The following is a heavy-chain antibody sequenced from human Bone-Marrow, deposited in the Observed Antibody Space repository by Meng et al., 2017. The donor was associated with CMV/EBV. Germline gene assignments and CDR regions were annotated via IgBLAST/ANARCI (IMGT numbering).Heavy chain of an antibody. CDR1: GLTFSSYG. Sequence: GGSLRLSCAAPGLTFSSYGMHWVRQAPGKGLEWVAFIRYDGSNKYYADSVKGRFTITRDNSKNTMYLQMNSLKAEDTAVYYCALTNSVDTDLDYWGQGTMVTVSS. D-gene: IGHD5-18*01. V-gene: IGHV3-30*02. CDR2: IRYDGSNK. CDR3: ALTNSVDTDLDY. J-gene: IGHJ4*02.